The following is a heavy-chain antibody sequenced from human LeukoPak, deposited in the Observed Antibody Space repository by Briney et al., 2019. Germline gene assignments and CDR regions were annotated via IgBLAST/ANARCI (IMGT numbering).Heavy chain of an antibody. V-gene: IGHV4-59*08. Sequence: PSETLSLTCTVSGGSISSYYWSWIRQPPGKGLEWIGYIYYSGSTNYNPSLKNRGTISIDTSKNQFSLKLSSVTAADTAVYYCASHSPLNNLPNNWFDPWGQGTLVTVSS. CDR3: ASHSPLNNLPNNWFDP. CDR1: GGSISSYY. D-gene: IGHD1/OR15-1a*01. J-gene: IGHJ5*02. CDR2: IYYSGST.